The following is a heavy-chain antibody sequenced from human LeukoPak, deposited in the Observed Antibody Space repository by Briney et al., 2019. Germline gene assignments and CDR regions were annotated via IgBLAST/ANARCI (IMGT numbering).Heavy chain of an antibody. CDR1: GGSISSSSYY. D-gene: IGHD2-2*01. Sequence: SETLSLTCTVSGGSISSSSYYWGWIRQPPGKGLEWIGSIYYSRSTYYNPSLKSRVTISVDTSKNQFSLKLNSMTAADTAVYYCARNAPEGLDYWGQGTLVTVSS. CDR2: IYYSRST. J-gene: IGHJ4*02. CDR3: ARNAPEGLDY. V-gene: IGHV4-39*01.